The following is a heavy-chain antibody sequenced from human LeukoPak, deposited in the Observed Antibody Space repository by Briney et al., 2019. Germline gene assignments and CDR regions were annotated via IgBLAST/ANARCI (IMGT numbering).Heavy chain of an antibody. V-gene: IGHV1-24*01. D-gene: IGHD3-22*01. Sequence: GASVKVSCKASGGTFSSYAISWVRQAPGQGLEWIGGFDPEDGETIYAQKFQGRVTMTEDTSTDTAYMELSSLRSEDTAVYYCATDFWRTMIVVARDAFDIWGQGTMVTVSS. CDR1: GGTFSSYA. CDR2: FDPEDGET. CDR3: ATDFWRTMIVVARDAFDI. J-gene: IGHJ3*02.